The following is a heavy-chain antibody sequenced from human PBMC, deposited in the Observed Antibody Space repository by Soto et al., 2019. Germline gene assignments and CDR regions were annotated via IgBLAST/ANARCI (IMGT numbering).Heavy chain of an antibody. CDR2: ISSDGSST. D-gene: IGHD2-2*02. J-gene: IGHJ4*02. V-gene: IGHV3-74*01. CDR3: ATVPHCSSSSCYSYFDN. CDR1: GFTLSSYW. Sequence: PGGSLRLSCAASGFTLSSYWMHWARQAPGKGLVWVSRISSDGSSTNYADSVKGRFTISRDNAKNTLHLQMDSLRVEDTAVYYCATVPHCSSSSCYSYFDNWGQGTLVNVSS.